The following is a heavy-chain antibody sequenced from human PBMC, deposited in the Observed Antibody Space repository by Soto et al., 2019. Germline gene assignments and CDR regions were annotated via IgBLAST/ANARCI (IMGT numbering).Heavy chain of an antibody. CDR3: AKEGQSGRDGYNYYFDY. CDR2: ISYDGSNK. V-gene: IGHV3-30*18. Sequence: WGSLRLSCATSGFTFSNYGMHWVRQAPGKGLEWVAVISYDGSNKYYADSVKGRFTISRDNSKNTLYLQMNSLRAEDTAVYYCAKEGQSGRDGYNYYFDYWGQGTLVTVSS. J-gene: IGHJ4*02. CDR1: GFTFSNYG. D-gene: IGHD5-12*01.